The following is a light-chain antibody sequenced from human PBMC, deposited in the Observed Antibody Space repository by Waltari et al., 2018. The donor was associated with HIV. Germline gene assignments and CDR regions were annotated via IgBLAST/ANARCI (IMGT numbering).Light chain of an antibody. CDR1: QRLLSSNGNKY. J-gene: IGKJ4*01. Sequence: DIVMTQSPLSLLVTPGAPASISCRPSQRLLSSNGNKYLDWYLQKPGQSPQLLIYLGSNRASGVPYRFSGSGSGTDFTLKISRVEAEDVGVYYCMQALQTPLTFGGGTKVEIK. V-gene: IGKV2-28*01. CDR2: LGS. CDR3: MQALQTPLT.